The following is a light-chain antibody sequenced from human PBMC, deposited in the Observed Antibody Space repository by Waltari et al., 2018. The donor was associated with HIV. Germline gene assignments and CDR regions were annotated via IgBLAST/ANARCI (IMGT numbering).Light chain of an antibody. CDR1: NSNVGNNY. V-gene: IGLV1-47*01. Sequence: QSVLTQPPSASGTPGQRVTISCSGSNSNVGNNYVSWYQHLPGPTPELLIYRNNQRPSGDPDRFSGSKSGTAASLAISGLRSEDEADYYCAAWDDSLSGRVFGGGTKLTVL. J-gene: IGLJ3*02. CDR2: RNN. CDR3: AAWDDSLSGRV.